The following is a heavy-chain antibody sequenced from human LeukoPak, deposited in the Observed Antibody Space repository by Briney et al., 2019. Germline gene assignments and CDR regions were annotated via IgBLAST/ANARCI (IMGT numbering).Heavy chain of an antibody. D-gene: IGHD2-2*01. Sequence: PSQTLSLTCTASGGSISSYYWSWIRQPPGKGLEWIGYIYYSGSTNYNPSLKSRVTISVDTSKNQFSLKLSSVTAADTAVYYCARTYCSSTSCYDYYYYGMDVWGQGTTVTVSS. CDR2: IYYSGST. CDR3: ARTYCSSTSCYDYYYYGMDV. J-gene: IGHJ6*02. CDR1: GGSISSYY. V-gene: IGHV4-59*08.